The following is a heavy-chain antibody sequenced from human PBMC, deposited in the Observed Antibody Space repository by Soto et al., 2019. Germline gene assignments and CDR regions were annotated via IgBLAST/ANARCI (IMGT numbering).Heavy chain of an antibody. V-gene: IGHV1-46*01. D-gene: IGHD2-2*02. CDR3: ARSQGRYCTSSSCYNYDYYGMDV. CDR1: GYTFTNYY. CDR2: INPNGGST. J-gene: IGHJ6*02. Sequence: QVQLVQSGAEVKKPGASVMVSCKASGYTFTNYYMHWMRQAPGQGLEWIGIINPNGGSTTYAQKLQGRVTMTRDTSTGTVYMELSSLRSEDTAVFYCARSQGRYCTSSSCYNYDYYGMDVWGQGTTVTVS.